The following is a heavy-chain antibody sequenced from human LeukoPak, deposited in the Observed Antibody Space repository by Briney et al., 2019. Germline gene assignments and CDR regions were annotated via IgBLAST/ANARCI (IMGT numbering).Heavy chain of an antibody. CDR1: GFTFSSYA. D-gene: IGHD3-10*01. CDR3: AKVRTGSGSYLGY. CDR2: ISGSGGST. Sequence: GGSLRPSCAASGFTFSSYAMSWVRQAPGKGLEWVSAISGSGGSTYYADSVKGRFTISRDNSKNTLYLQMNSLRAEDTAVYYCAKVRTGSGSYLGYWGQGTLVTVSS. V-gene: IGHV3-23*01. J-gene: IGHJ4*02.